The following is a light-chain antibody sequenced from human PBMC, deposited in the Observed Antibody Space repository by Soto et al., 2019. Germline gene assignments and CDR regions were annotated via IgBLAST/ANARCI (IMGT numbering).Light chain of an antibody. J-gene: IGKJ3*01. CDR1: QGVTNS. V-gene: IGKV1-27*01. CDR3: QKRDSAPFT. Sequence: DIQMTQSPSSLSASVGDRVTITCRASQGVTNSLAWYQQKPGEVPKLLIYAASTLQPGVPSRFSGSGSGTDFTRTISSLQPEDVATYYCQKRDSAPFTFGPGTRVDLK. CDR2: AAS.